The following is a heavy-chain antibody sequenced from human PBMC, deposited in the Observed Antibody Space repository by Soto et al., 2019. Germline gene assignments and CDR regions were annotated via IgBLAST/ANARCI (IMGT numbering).Heavy chain of an antibody. CDR2: IYSGGET. V-gene: IGHV3-53*01. CDR1: GFSVSDSY. CDR3: ARDSISYGPGVNDY. D-gene: IGHD4-17*01. J-gene: IGHJ4*02. Sequence: DVQLVESGGGLIQPGGSLRLSCAASGFSVSDSYLSWVRQAPGKRLEWVSIIYSGGETYYADSLKGRFTISRDSSNNMLYLQMNNLRAEDTAVYYCARDSISYGPGVNDYWGQGTLVTVSS.